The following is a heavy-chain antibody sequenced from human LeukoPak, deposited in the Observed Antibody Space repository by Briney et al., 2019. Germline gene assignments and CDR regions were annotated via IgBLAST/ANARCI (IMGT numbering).Heavy chain of an antibody. J-gene: IGHJ4*02. V-gene: IGHV3-23*01. CDR3: AKGHGLSSSSRNDY. D-gene: IGHD5/OR15-5a*01. CDR2: ISGSGGST. Sequence: GGSLRLSCAASGFTFSSYAMSWVRQAPGKGLEWVSAISGSGGSTYYADSVKGRFTISRDNSKNTLYLQMNSLRAEDTAVYYCAKGHGLSSSSRNDYWGQGTLVTVSS. CDR1: GFTFSSYA.